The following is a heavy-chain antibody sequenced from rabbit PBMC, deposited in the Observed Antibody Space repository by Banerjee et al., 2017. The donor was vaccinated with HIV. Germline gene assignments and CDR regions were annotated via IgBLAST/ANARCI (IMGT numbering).Heavy chain of an antibody. CDR1: GFSFSSSYY. J-gene: IGHJ5*01. CDR2: IYADSSCST. Sequence: QEQLVESGGGLVQPEGSLTLTCTASGFSFSSSYYMCWVSQAPGKGLEWIGCIYADSSCSTYYASWAKGRLTISKTSSTTVTLQMTILTAADTATYFCARDSGSTPYYIDWLDLWGPVTLVTVS. V-gene: IGHV1S45*01. CDR3: ARDSGSTPYYIDWLDL. D-gene: IGHD1-1*01.